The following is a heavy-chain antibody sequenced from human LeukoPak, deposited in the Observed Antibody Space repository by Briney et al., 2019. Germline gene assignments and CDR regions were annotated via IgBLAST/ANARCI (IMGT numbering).Heavy chain of an antibody. CDR2: ISGYNGDT. CDR3: ARERYDSSGYPY. V-gene: IGHV1-18*01. D-gene: IGHD3-22*01. J-gene: IGHJ4*02. Sequence: ASVKVSCKASGYTFNTFGVAWVRQAPGQGLEWMGWISGYNGDTDYAANLQGRVTLTTDTSTNTAYMELRSLRSDDAAVYYCARERYDSSGYPYWGQGTLVTVSS. CDR1: GYTFNTFG.